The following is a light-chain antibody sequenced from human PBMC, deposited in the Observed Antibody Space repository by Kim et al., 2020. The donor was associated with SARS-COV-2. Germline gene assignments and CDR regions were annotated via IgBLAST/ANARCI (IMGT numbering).Light chain of an antibody. CDR3: SSYAGSSYV. CDR2: EVS. CDR1: NSAFGGYNH. Sequence: PGQSFTLPCTGPNSAFGGYNHVSWYQQHPGKAPNLMIYEVSKRPSGVPDRFSGSKSGNTASLTVSGRQAEDEADYYCSSYAGSSYVFGTGTKVTVL. J-gene: IGLJ1*01. V-gene: IGLV2-8*01.